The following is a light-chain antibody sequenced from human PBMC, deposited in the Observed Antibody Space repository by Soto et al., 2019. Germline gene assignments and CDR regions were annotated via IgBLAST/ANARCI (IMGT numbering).Light chain of an antibody. J-gene: IGKJ1*01. Sequence: EIVMTQSPATLSVSPGEIATLFFSASQSVIILFAFYQPNPGPAPRPVIYGASTRATDMPGTFSGSGSGTEFTLTISRLQSEDFGVYYCQQYNNWPRTFGQGTKVDI. CDR2: GAS. CDR1: QSVIIL. V-gene: IGKV3-15*01. CDR3: QQYNNWPRT.